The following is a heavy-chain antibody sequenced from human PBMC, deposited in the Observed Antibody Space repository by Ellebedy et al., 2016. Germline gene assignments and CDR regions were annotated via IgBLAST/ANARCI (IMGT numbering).Heavy chain of an antibody. V-gene: IGHV3-23*01. D-gene: IGHD3-16*01. J-gene: IGHJ3*02. CDR3: ATPNKPWGSALDI. CDR1: GFTFSTSA. Sequence: GGSLRLXXVASGFTFSTSAISWIRQAPGKGLEWVSAISAGGDSTYYADSVKGRFTISRDNSKDTLYLQMNSLSAEDTALYYCATPNKPWGSALDIWGQGTTLTVSS. CDR2: ISAGGDST.